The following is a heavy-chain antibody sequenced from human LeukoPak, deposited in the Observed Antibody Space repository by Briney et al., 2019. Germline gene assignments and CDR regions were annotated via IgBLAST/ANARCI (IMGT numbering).Heavy chain of an antibody. CDR3: ARDIRASSGIAAAGIRGYFDY. J-gene: IGHJ4*02. CDR1: GGSISSSSYY. D-gene: IGHD6-13*01. Sequence: SETLSLTCTVSGGSISSSSYYWGWIRQPPGKGLEWIGSIYYSGSTYYNPSLKSRVTISVDTSKNQFSLKLSSVTAADTAVYYCARDIRASSGIAAAGIRGYFDYWGQGTLVTVSS. CDR2: IYYSGST. V-gene: IGHV4-39*07.